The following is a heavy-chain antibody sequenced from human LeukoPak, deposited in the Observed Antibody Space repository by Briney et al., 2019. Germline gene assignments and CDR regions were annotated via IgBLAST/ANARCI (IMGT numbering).Heavy chain of an antibody. CDR3: ARLANGELGYYYGMDV. V-gene: IGHV4-4*07. Sequence: PSETLSLTSTVSGGSINSCYWSWIRQPAGKGLEWIGRIYTSGSTNYNPSLKSRVTMSVDTSKNQFSLKLSSVTAADTAVYYCARLANGELGYYYGMDVWGQGTTVTVSS. D-gene: IGHD3-10*01. J-gene: IGHJ6*02. CDR2: IYTSGST. CDR1: GGSINSCY.